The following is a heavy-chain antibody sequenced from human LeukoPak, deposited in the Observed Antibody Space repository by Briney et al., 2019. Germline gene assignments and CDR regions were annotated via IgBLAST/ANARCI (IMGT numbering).Heavy chain of an antibody. CDR2: IYYTGST. CDR3: ARGGTRGDY. V-gene: IGHV4-59*01. CDR1: GGSISSYY. D-gene: IGHD1-7*01. Sequence: SETLSLTCTVSGGSISSYYWSWIRQPPGKGLEWIGYIYYTGSTNYNPSLKSRVTISVDTSKNQFALKLRSATAADTAVYYCARGGTRGDYWGQGILVTVSS. J-gene: IGHJ4*02.